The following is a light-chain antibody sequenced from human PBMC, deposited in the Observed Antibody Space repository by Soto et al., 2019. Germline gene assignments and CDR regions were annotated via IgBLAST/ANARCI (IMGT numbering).Light chain of an antibody. CDR3: QSYDSRLSDVV. V-gene: IGLV1-40*01. J-gene: IGLJ2*01. CDR2: GNS. Sequence: QSVLTQPPSVSGAPGQRVTISCTGSSSNIGAGYDVHWYQQLPGTAPKLLIYGNSNRPSGVPDRFSGSKSGTSASLAITGLQAEDVADYYCQSYDSRLSDVVFGGGTKVTVL. CDR1: SSNIGAGYD.